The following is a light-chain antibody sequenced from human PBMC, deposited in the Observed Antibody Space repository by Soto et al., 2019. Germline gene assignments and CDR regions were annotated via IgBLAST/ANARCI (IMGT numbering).Light chain of an antibody. CDR2: EVT. V-gene: IGLV2-8*01. CDR3: SSYAGSTFYV. Sequence: QSVLTQPPSASGSPGQSVTISCTGTSSDVGGYNYVSWFQQHPGKAPKLMIYEVTKRPSGVPDRFSGSKSGSTASLTVSGLQAEDEADYYCSSYAGSTFYVFGTGTKV. CDR1: SSDVGGYNY. J-gene: IGLJ1*01.